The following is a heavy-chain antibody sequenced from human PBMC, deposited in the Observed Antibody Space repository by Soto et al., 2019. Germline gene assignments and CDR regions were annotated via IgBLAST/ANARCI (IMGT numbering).Heavy chain of an antibody. Sequence: QVQLVQSGAEVKKPGSSVKVSCKASVGTFSSYTISWVRQAPGQGLEWMGRIIPILGIANYAQKFQGRVTITADKSTSTAYMELSSLRSEDTAVYYCARDNSSIVAAYFDYWGQGTLVTVSS. J-gene: IGHJ4*02. CDR1: VGTFSSYT. D-gene: IGHD5-12*01. V-gene: IGHV1-69*08. CDR2: IIPILGIA. CDR3: ARDNSSIVAAYFDY.